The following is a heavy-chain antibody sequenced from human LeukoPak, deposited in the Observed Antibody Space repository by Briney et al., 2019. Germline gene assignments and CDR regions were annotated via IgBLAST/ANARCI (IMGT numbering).Heavy chain of an antibody. Sequence: SETLSLTCTVSGGSISSYYWSWIRQPPGNGLEWIGYIYYSGSTNYNPSLKSRVTISVDTSKDQFSLKLSSVTAADTAVYYCATYPGADYSNYETHYYGMDVWGQGTTVTVS. CDR3: ATYPGADYSNYETHYYGMDV. CDR2: IYYSGST. D-gene: IGHD4-4*01. J-gene: IGHJ6*02. V-gene: IGHV4-59*08. CDR1: GGSISSYY.